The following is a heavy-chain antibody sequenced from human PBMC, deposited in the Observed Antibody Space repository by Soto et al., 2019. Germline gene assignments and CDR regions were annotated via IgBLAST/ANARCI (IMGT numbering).Heavy chain of an antibody. D-gene: IGHD3-10*01. CDR2: ISYDGSNK. V-gene: IGHV3-30-3*01. CDR1: GFTFSSYA. Sequence: QVQLVESGGGVVQPGRSLRLSCAASGFTFSSYAMHWVRQAPGKGLEWVAVISYDGSNKYYADSVKGRFTISRDNSKNTLYLQMNSLRAEDTAVYYCARDQVTMVRGVPDYWGQGTLVTVSS. CDR3: ARDQVTMVRGVPDY. J-gene: IGHJ4*02.